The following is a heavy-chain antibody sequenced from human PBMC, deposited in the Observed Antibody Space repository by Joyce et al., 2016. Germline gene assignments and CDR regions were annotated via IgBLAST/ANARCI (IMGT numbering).Heavy chain of an antibody. D-gene: IGHD3-9*01. CDR3: ARDVDYDILTGYPYYFDY. J-gene: IGHJ4*02. CDR2: ISSRSSYI. V-gene: IGHV3-21*01. Sequence: EVQLVESGGGLVKPGGSLRLSCAASGFTFSSYSMNWVRQAPGKGLEWVSSISSRSSYIYYADSVKGRFTISRDNAKNSLYLQINSLRAEDTAVYYCARDVDYDILTGYPYYFDYWGQGTLVTVSS. CDR1: GFTFSSYS.